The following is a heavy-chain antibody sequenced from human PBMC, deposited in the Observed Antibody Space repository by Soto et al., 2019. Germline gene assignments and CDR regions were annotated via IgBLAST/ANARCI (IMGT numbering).Heavy chain of an antibody. Sequence: SETLSLTCTVSGGSISSYYWSWIRQPPGKGLEWIGYIYYSGSTNYNPSLKSRVTISVDTSKNQFSLKLSSVTAADTAVYYCARILVVVAATSYYYYGMDVWGQGTTVTVSS. CDR2: IYYSGST. D-gene: IGHD2-15*01. CDR3: ARILVVVAATSYYYYGMDV. CDR1: GGSISSYY. V-gene: IGHV4-59*08. J-gene: IGHJ6*02.